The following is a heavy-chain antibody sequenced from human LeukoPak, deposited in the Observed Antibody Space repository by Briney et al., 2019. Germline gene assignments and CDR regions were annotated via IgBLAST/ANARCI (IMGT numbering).Heavy chain of an antibody. J-gene: IGHJ4*02. CDR1: GGSISSYY. CDR3: ARDNCSSTSCYGGFDY. D-gene: IGHD2-2*01. CDR2: IYYSGST. V-gene: IGHV4-59*01. Sequence: PSETLSLTCTVSGGSISSYYWSWIRQPPGKGLEWIGYIYYSGSTNYNPSLKSRVTISVDTSKNQFSLKLSSVTAADTAVYYYARDNCSSTSCYGGFDYWGQGTLVTVSS.